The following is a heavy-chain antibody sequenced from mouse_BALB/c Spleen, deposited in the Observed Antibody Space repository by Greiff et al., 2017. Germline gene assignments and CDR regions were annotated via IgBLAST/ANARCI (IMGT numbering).Heavy chain of an antibody. J-gene: IGHJ2*01. V-gene: IGHV5-17*02. CDR2: ISSGSSTI. Sequence: EVQGVESGGGLVQPGGSRKLSCAASGFTFSSFGMHWVRQAPEKGLEWVAYISSGSSTIYYADTVKGRFTISRDNPKNTLFLQMTSLRSEDTAMYYCARSGNYYFDYWGQGTTLTVSS. CDR1: GFTFSSFG. D-gene: IGHD2-1*01. CDR3: ARSGNYYFDY.